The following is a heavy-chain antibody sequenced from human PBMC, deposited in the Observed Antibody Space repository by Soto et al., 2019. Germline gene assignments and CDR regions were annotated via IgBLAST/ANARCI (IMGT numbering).Heavy chain of an antibody. CDR3: ANSEYSRYKNIDV. J-gene: IGHJ6*02. D-gene: IGHD5-18*01. Sequence: GSLRLSCAASGFTFRGYGMHWVRQAPGRGLEWVALISYDGSIKYYADSVRGRFTISRDNSKNTLYLQMNSLRAEDTAVYYCANSEYSRYKNIDVWGQGTTVTVYS. CDR1: GFTFRGYG. CDR2: ISYDGSIK. V-gene: IGHV3-30*18.